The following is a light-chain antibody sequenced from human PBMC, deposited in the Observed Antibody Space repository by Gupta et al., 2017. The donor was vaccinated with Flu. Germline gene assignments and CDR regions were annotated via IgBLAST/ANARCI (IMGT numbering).Light chain of an antibody. CDR2: GAY. CDR3: HQYNIWPPA. Sequence: PATLSASPGERATFCGRASQSIGINLAWYQQKPGQAPSLLMSGAYSVATGVPSRFRGSVSGTNFSLTVSSLQSEDFAVYFCHQYNIWPPAFGQGTKLEIK. V-gene: IGKV3-15*01. J-gene: IGKJ1*01. CDR1: QSIGIN.